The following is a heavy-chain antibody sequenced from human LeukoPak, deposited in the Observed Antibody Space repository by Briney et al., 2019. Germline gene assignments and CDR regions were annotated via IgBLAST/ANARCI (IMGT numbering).Heavy chain of an antibody. D-gene: IGHD2-21*02. V-gene: IGHV3-11*01. CDR2: ISPSGTVT. CDR1: GFSFSDYY. CDR3: ARVGITLNGGDGN. Sequence: GGSLRLSCAASGFSFSDYYMSWIRQVPGKGLEWISCISPSGTVTYYADAVRGRFTISRDNAKNSLFLLMKSLRDEDTAVYYCARVGITLNGGDGNWGQGTLVTVSS. J-gene: IGHJ4*02.